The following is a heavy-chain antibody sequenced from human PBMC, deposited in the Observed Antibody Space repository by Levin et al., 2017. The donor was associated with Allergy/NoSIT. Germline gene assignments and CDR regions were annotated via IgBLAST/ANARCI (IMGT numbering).Heavy chain of an antibody. J-gene: IGHJ4*02. CDR1: GFTFSSYA. CDR3: ARDPSFGATFDY. D-gene: IGHD3-10*01. Sequence: TGESLKISCAASGFTFSSYAMHWVRQAPGKGLEWVAVISYDGSNKYYADSVKGRFTISRDNSKNTLYLQMNSLRAEDTAVYYCARDPSFGATFDYWGQGTLVTVSS. V-gene: IGHV3-30-3*01. CDR2: ISYDGSNK.